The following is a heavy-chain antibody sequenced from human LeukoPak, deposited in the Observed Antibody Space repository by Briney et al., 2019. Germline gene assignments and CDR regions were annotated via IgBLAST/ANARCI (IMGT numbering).Heavy chain of an antibody. CDR1: GFTFSSYG. D-gene: IGHD6-6*01. CDR2: IWYDGSNK. V-gene: IGHV3-33*01. CDR3: ARDGDYSSSWIDY. Sequence: GGSLRLSCAASGFTFSSYGMHWVRQAPGKGLEWVAVIWYDGSNKYYADSVKGRFTISRDNSKNTLYLRMNSLRAEDTAVYYCARDGDYSSSWIDYWGQGTLVTVSS. J-gene: IGHJ4*02.